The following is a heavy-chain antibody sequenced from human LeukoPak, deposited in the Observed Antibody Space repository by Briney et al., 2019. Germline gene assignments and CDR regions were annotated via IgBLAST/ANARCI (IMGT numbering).Heavy chain of an antibody. D-gene: IGHD1-26*01. Sequence: GGSLRLSCAASGFTFSSYGMHWVRQAPGKGLEWVAVIWYGGSNKYYADSVKGRFTISRDNSKNTLYLQMNSLRAEDTAVYYCAKEGYSGSLYYFDYWGQGTLVTVSS. CDR3: AKEGYSGSLYYFDY. CDR2: IWYGGSNK. V-gene: IGHV3-30*02. J-gene: IGHJ4*02. CDR1: GFTFSSYG.